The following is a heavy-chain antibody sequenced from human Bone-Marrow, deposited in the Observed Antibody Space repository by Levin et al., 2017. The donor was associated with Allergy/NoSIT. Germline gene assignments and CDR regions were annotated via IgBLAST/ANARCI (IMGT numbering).Heavy chain of an antibody. CDR1: GYRFIDYA. J-gene: IGHJ3*01. Sequence: ASVKVSCKASGYRFIDYAIHWVRQAPGQRLEWMGWVNAANGNTRDSQNFQGRVTITRDTSANTAYMDLRGVTSEDTAVYYCARRSGEADPDAFDVWGQGTMVTVSS. V-gene: IGHV1-3*01. D-gene: IGHD1-1*01. CDR2: VNAANGNT. CDR3: ARRSGEADPDAFDV.